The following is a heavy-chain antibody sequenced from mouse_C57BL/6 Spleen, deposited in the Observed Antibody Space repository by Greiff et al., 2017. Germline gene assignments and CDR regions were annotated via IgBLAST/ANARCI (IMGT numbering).Heavy chain of an antibody. CDR3: ARPYYYGFDY. CDR1: GYTFTSYW. Sequence: QVQLQQPGAELVRPGTSVKLSCKASGYTFTSYWMHWVKQRPGQGLEWIGVIDPSDSYTNYNQKFMGKATLTVDTSSSTAYMQLSSLTSEDSAVYYCARPYYYGFDYWGQGTTLTVSS. D-gene: IGHD1-1*01. J-gene: IGHJ2*01. CDR2: IDPSDSYT. V-gene: IGHV1-59*01.